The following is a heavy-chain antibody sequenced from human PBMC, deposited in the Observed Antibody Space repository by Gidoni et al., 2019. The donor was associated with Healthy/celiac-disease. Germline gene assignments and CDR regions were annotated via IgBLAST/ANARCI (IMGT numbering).Heavy chain of an antibody. CDR2: ISGSGGST. J-gene: IGHJ4*02. CDR1: GFTFSSYA. Sequence: EVQLLESGGGLVQPGGSLRLSCAASGFTFSSYAMSWVRQAPGQGLEWVSAISGSGGSTYYADSVKGRFTISRDNSKNTLYLQMNSLRAEDTAVYYCAKVPGGNSGWLNPNFFDYWGQGTLVTVSS. CDR3: AKVPGGNSGWLNPNFFDY. D-gene: IGHD6-19*01. V-gene: IGHV3-23*01.